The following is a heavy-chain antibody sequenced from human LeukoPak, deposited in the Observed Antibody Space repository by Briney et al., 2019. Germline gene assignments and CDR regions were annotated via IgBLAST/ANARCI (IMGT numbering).Heavy chain of an antibody. CDR2: ISSSSSYI. D-gene: IGHD2-2*01. Sequence: GGSLRLSCAASGFTFSSYSMNWVRQAPGKGLEGVSSISSSSSYIYYADAVKGRFTTTRDNAKKPLHLQMNSFKAGDPAWDYCARTESGCSSTSCCTGYYYYYMDVWGKGTTVTVSS. CDR1: GFTFSSYS. J-gene: IGHJ6*03. CDR3: ARTESGCSSTSCCTGYYYYYMDV. V-gene: IGHV3-21*01.